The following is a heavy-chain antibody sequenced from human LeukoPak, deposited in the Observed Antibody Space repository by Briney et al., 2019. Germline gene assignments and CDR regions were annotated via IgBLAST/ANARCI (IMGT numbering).Heavy chain of an antibody. D-gene: IGHD6-6*01. Sequence: GGSLRLSCAASGFTFDDYTMHWVRQAPGKGLEWVSLISWDGGSTYYADSVKGRFTISRDNSKSSLYLQMNSLRTEDTALYYCTRYSSSSGVGAFDIWGQGTMVTVSS. V-gene: IGHV3-43*01. CDR2: ISWDGGST. CDR1: GFTFDDYT. J-gene: IGHJ3*02. CDR3: TRYSSSSGVGAFDI.